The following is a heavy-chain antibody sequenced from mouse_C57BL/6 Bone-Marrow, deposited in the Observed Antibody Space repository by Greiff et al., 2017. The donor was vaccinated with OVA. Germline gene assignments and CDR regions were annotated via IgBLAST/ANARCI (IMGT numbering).Heavy chain of an antibody. J-gene: IGHJ4*01. D-gene: IGHD2-2*01. Sequence: DVHLVESGEGLVKPGGSLKLSCAASGFTFSSYAMSWVRQTPEKRLEWVAYISSGGDYIYYADNMKGRFTISRDNSRNTLYLQMSSLKSEDTAMYYCTREYTMVTTAYYYALDYWGQGTSVTVSS. CDR1: GFTFSSYA. V-gene: IGHV5-9-1*02. CDR3: TREYTMVTTAYYYALDY. CDR2: ISSGGDYI.